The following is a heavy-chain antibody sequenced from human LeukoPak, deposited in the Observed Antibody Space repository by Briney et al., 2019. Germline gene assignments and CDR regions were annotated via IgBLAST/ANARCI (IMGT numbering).Heavy chain of an antibody. Sequence: GGSLRLSCAASGFTFSDYYMSWIRQAPGKGLEWVSYISSSGSTIYYADSVTGRFTISRDNAKNTLYLQMDSLRAEDTAVYFCARDLYYFDSSGYYASDLWGQGTLVTVSS. D-gene: IGHD3-22*01. CDR3: ARDLYYFDSSGYYASDL. J-gene: IGHJ5*02. CDR2: ISSSGSTI. V-gene: IGHV3-11*04. CDR1: GFTFSDYY.